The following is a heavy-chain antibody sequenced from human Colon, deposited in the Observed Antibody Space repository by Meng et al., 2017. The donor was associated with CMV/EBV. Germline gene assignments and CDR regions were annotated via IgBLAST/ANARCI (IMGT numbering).Heavy chain of an antibody. D-gene: IGHD1-20*01. Sequence: GGSLRLSCVVSEFSFSSHNMNWVRQAPGKGLEWVASISATSSYIYYADSVKGRFTISRDNAKNTLYLQMNSLRAEDTAVYYCATITGSKVYWGQGTLVTVSS. CDR2: ISATSSYI. CDR3: ATITGSKVY. J-gene: IGHJ4*02. CDR1: EFSFSSHN. V-gene: IGHV3-21*01.